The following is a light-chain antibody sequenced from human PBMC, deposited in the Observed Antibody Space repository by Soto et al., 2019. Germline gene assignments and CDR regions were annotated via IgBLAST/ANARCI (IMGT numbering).Light chain of an antibody. CDR1: SGHSSYI. V-gene: IGLV4-60*02. CDR3: ETWDSNTRV. J-gene: IGLJ3*02. Sequence: QSVLTQSSSASASLGSSVKLTCTLSSGHSSYIIAWHQQQPGKAPRYLMKLEGSGSYNKGSGVPDRFSGSSSGADRYLTISTLQFEDEADYYCETWDSNTRVFGGGTKSPS. CDR2: LEGSGSY.